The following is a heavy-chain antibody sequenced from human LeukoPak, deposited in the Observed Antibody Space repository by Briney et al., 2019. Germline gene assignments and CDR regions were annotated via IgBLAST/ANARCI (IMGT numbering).Heavy chain of an antibody. V-gene: IGHV1-8*01. CDR2: MNPNSGNT. CDR3: ARPHCSSTDCHPPEWFDP. Sequence: ASVRVSCRTSGYTFTNYDINWVRQATGQGLEWMGWMNPNSGNTGYAQKFQGRVTMTRNTSISTAYMELSSLRSEDTAVYYCARPHCSSTDCHPPEWFDPWGQGTLVTVSS. J-gene: IGHJ5*02. D-gene: IGHD2-2*01. CDR1: GYTFTNYD.